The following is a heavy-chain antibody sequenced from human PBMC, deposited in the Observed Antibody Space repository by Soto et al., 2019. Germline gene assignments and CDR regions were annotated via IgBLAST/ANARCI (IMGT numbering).Heavy chain of an antibody. J-gene: IGHJ6*02. CDR1: GFTFDDYA. V-gene: IGHV3-43D*04. CDR3: AKDMGSAPYGMDV. Sequence: PGGSLRLSCAASGFTFDDYAMHWVRQAPGKGLEWVSLISWDGGSTYYADSVKGRFTISRDNSKNSLYLQMNSLRAEDTALYYCAKDMGSAPYGMDVWGQGTTVTVSS. CDR2: ISWDGGST. D-gene: IGHD3-10*01.